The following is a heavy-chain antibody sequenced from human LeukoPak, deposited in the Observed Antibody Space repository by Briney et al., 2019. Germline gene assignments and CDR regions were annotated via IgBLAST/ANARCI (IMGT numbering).Heavy chain of an antibody. CDR1: GGSISNYY. CDR3: AKTTAVNRWYFDL. V-gene: IGHV4-59*01. D-gene: IGHD4-17*01. Sequence: PSETLSLTCTVSGGSISNYYWSWIRQPPGKGLEWIGYMSYSGSTNYNPSLKSRVTISADTSKTQFSLKLSSVPAADTAVYYCAKTTAVNRWYFDLWGRGTLVTISS. J-gene: IGHJ2*01. CDR2: MSYSGST.